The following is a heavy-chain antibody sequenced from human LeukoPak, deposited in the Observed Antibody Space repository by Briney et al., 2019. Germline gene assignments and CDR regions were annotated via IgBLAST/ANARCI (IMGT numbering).Heavy chain of an antibody. V-gene: IGHV3-74*01. D-gene: IGHD5-24*01. J-gene: IGHJ4*02. Sequence: GGSLRLSCAASGFTFSRYWMYWVRQAPGKGLVWVSRISSDGSSTSYADSVKGRFTISRGNAKNTLYLQMNSLRAEDTAVYYCASGMAGYFDLWGQGTLVTVSS. CDR1: GFTFSRYW. CDR2: ISSDGSST. CDR3: ASGMAGYFDL.